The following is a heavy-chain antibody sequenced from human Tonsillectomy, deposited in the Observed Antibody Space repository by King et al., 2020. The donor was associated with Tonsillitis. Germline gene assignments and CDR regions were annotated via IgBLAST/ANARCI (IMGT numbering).Heavy chain of an antibody. CDR1: GFTVSSNY. CDR2: IYSGGST. CDR3: AREGANCSSTSRYGGWFDP. J-gene: IGHJ5*02. V-gene: IGHV3-53*01. D-gene: IGHD2-2*01. Sequence: VQLVESGGGLIQPGGSLRLSCAASGFTVSSNYMSWVRQAPGKGLEWVSVIYSGGSTYYADSVKGRFTISRDNSKNTLYLQMNSLRAEDTAVYYCAREGANCSSTSRYGGWFDPWGQGTLVTVSS.